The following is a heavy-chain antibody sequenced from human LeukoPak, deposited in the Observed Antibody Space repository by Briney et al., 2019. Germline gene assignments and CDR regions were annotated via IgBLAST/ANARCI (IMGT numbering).Heavy chain of an antibody. CDR3: AYHGSGSYYSRFDY. CDR2: IYSGGST. V-gene: IGHV3-53*04. D-gene: IGHD3-10*01. CDR1: GFTVSSNY. J-gene: IGHJ4*02. Sequence: GGSLRLSCAASGFTVSSNYMSWVRLAPGKGLEWVSVIYSGGSTYYADSVKGRFTISRHNSKNTLYLQMNSLRAEGTAVYYCAYHGSGSYYSRFDYWGQGTLVTVSS.